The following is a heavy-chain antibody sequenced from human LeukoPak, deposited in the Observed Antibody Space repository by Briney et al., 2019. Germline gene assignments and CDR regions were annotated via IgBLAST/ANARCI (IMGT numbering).Heavy chain of an antibody. CDR3: AKDPYSLGCGDVDY. CDR2: ISGSGGDP. V-gene: IGHV3-23*01. D-gene: IGHD5-18*01. CDR1: GFTFSSYA. J-gene: IGHJ4*02. Sequence: GGSLRLSCAASGFTFSSYAMSWVRQGPGKGLEWVSAISGSGGDPYYADSVKGRFTISRDNSKDTLYLQMNSLRAEDTAVYYCAKDPYSLGCGDVDYWGQGTLVTVSS.